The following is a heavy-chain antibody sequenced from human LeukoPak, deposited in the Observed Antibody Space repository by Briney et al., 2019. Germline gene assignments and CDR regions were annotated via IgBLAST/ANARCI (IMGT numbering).Heavy chain of an antibody. D-gene: IGHD5-18*01. CDR2: IYYSGST. V-gene: IGHV4-61*08. CDR3: AREAMYSYGNNFDY. CDR1: GGSISSGGYY. J-gene: IGHJ4*02. Sequence: SETLSLTCTVSGGSISSGGYYWSWIRQHPGKGLEWIGYIYYSGSTNYNPSLKSRVTISVDTSKNQFSLKLSSVTAADTAVYHCAREAMYSYGNNFDYWGQGTLVTVSS.